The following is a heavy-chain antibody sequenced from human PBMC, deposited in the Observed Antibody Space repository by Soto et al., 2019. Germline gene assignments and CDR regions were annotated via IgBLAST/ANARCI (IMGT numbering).Heavy chain of an antibody. Sequence: SVNVSCNTSRFTLSYSAVQWLRQARGQRRELIGWIIVGNAGTKYATDMQQRPTITRHMSTNTTYLELSSLRSEDTDVYYCASELYSGGRCCSFDIWGQGTMVTVSS. D-gene: IGHD2-15*01. CDR1: RFTLSYSA. CDR2: IIVGNAGT. J-gene: IGHJ3*02. V-gene: IGHV1-58*01. CDR3: ASELYSGGRCCSFDI.